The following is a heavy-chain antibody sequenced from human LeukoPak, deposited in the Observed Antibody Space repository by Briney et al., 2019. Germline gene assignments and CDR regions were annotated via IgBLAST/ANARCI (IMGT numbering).Heavy chain of an antibody. CDR2: ISSRSTYI. V-gene: IGHV3-21*01. J-gene: IGHJ4*02. D-gene: IGHD1-26*01. CDR3: ARVLSGCETTRCELDY. Sequence: GGSLRLSCAASGFAFSTYSMNWVRQAPGKGLEWVSSISSRSTYIYYADSVKGRVTISRDNAKNSLYLQMNSLRAEDTAVYYCARVLSGCETTRCELDYWGQGTPVTVSS. CDR1: GFAFSTYS.